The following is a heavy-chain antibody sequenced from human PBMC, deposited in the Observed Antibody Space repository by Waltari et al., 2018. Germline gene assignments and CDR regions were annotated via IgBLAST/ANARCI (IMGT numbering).Heavy chain of an antibody. V-gene: IGHV3-21*01. J-gene: IGHJ6*02. CDR2: ISSSSSYI. Sequence: WVRQAPGKGLEWVSSISSSSSYIYYADSVKGRFTISRDNAKNSLYLQMNSLRAEDTAVYYCARASPIVVVPAAIREDYYYGMDVWGQGTTVTVSS. D-gene: IGHD2-2*02. CDR3: ARASPIVVVPAAIREDYYYGMDV.